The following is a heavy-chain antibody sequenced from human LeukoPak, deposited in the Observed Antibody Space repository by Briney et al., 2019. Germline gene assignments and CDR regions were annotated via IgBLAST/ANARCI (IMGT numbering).Heavy chain of an antibody. CDR1: GFTVSSNY. D-gene: IGHD1-26*01. CDR2: IYSGGST. V-gene: IGHV3-66*02. CDR3: ARELLPQGHYYYGMDV. Sequence: PGGSLRLSCAASGFTVSSNYMSWVRQAPGKGLEWVSVIYSGGSTYYADSVKGRFTISRDNSKNMLYLQMNSLRAEDTAVYYCARELLPQGHYYYGMDVWGQGTTVTVSS. J-gene: IGHJ6*02.